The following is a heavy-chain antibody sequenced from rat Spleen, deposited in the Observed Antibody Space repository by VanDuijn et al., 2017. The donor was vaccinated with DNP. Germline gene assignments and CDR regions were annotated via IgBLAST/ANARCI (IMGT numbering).Heavy chain of an antibody. Sequence: EVQLVETGGGLVQPGRSLKLSCVASGFTFSSYWMYWIRQAPGKGLEWVSSINTDGGSTYYPDSVKGRFTISRDNAENTVYLQMNSLRSEDTATYYCAKRAYNLYVMDAWGQGASVTVSS. CDR3: AKRAYNLYVMDA. V-gene: IGHV5-58*01. D-gene: IGHD1-10*01. J-gene: IGHJ4*01. CDR2: INTDGGST. CDR1: GFTFSSYW.